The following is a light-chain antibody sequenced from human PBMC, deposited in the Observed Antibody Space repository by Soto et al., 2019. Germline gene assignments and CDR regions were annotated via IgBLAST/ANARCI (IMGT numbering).Light chain of an antibody. Sequence: EIVMTQSPATLSVSPGERTTLSCRASQSVSSNLAWYQQKPGQAPRLLIYGASTRATGIPARFSGSWSGTEFTLTISSLQSEDFGVYYCQQYSDWPPITFGQGTRVEIK. CDR3: QQYSDWPPIT. CDR1: QSVSSN. J-gene: IGKJ5*01. CDR2: GAS. V-gene: IGKV3-15*01.